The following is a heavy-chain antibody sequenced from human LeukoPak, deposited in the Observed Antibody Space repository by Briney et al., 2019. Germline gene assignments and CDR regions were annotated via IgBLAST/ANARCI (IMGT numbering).Heavy chain of an antibody. CDR2: INHSGST. CDR1: GGSFSGYY. D-gene: IGHD1-26*01. V-gene: IGHV4-34*01. CDR3: ARESIGIDY. J-gene: IGHJ4*02. Sequence: SETLSLTCAVYGGSFSGYYWSWIRQPPGKGLEWIGEINHSGSTNYNPSLKSRVTMSVDTSKNQFSLKLSSVTAADTAVYYCARESIGIDYWGQGTLVTVSS.